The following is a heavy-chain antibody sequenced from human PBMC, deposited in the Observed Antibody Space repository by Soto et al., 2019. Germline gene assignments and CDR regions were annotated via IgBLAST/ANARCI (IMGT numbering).Heavy chain of an antibody. CDR1: GGTFTPYA. J-gene: IGHJ4*02. D-gene: IGHD2-2*01. CDR3: ATRIGCSSTSWDCFDY. Sequence: ASVKFSCKASGGTFTPYAIHWVRQAPGQGLEWMGAIIHGIGIANYAQKFQGRVTITADVSASTAYMELSSLRSEDTAVYYCATRIGCSSTSWDCFDYWGQGTLVTVSS. CDR2: IIHGIGIA. V-gene: IGHV1-69*10.